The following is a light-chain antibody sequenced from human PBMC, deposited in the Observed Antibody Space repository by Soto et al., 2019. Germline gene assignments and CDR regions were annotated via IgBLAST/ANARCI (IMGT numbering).Light chain of an antibody. CDR2: GAS. CDR3: QQYGGLPRT. J-gene: IGKJ1*01. V-gene: IGKV3-20*01. Sequence: EIVLTQSPGTLSLSPGERATLSCRASQRVSSSYLAWYQQKPGQAPRLLIYGASSRATGIPDRVSGSGSGTDFTLPISRLEPEDFAVYYCQQYGGLPRTFGQGTQVAIQ. CDR1: QRVSSSY.